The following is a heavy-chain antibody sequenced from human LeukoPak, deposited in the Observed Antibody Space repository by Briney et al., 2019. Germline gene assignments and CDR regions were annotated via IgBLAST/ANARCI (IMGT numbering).Heavy chain of an antibody. V-gene: IGHV3-66*01. CDR2: IYSGGTT. CDR1: GFTVSNNY. CDR3: ARDPPAVTANTYG. J-gene: IGHJ4*02. D-gene: IGHD5-18*01. Sequence: GGSLRLSRAASGFTVSNNYMNWVRQAPGKGLEWVSLIYSGGTTYYADSVKGRFTISRDGSKNTLYLQMNSLRVEDTAVYYCARDPPAVTANTYGWGQGTLVTVSS.